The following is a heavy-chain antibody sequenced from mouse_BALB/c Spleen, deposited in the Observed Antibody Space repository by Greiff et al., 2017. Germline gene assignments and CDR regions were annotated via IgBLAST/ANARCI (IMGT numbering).Heavy chain of an antibody. CDR1: GFTFSSYT. CDR3: ARRGLLGTYYFDY. CDR2: ISSGGST. Sequence: EVQRVESGGGLVKPGGSLKLSCAASGFTFSSYTMSWVRQTPEKRLEWVATISSGGSTYYPDSVKGRFTISRDNARNILYLQMSSLRSEDTAMYYCARRGLLGTYYFDYWGQGTTLTVSS. D-gene: IGHD2-13*01. V-gene: IGHV5-6-5*01. J-gene: IGHJ2*01.